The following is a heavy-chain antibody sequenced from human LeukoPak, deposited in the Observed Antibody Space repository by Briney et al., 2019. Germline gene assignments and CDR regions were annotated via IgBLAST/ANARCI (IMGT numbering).Heavy chain of an antibody. V-gene: IGHV3-30*18. CDR1: GFTFSSYG. CDR2: ISYDGSNK. J-gene: IGHJ4*02. CDR3: AKDLASYPYY. Sequence: GRSLRLSCAASGFTFSSYGMHWVRQAPGKGLEWVAIISYDGSNKYYADSVEGRFTISRDNTKNTLYLQMNSLRAEATAVYYCAKDLASYPYYWGQETLVTVSS. D-gene: IGHD3-16*01.